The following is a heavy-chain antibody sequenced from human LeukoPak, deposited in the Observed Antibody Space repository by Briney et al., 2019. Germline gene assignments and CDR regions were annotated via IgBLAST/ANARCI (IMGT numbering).Heavy chain of an antibody. V-gene: IGHV3-7*01. Sequence: GGSLRLSCAASGFTFSSYWMGWVRQAPGKRLEWVANMNIDGSEKYYADSAKGRFTISRDNARNSVCLQMNSLRVEDTAVYYCARDPVEWELLLDYWGQGTLVTVSS. J-gene: IGHJ4*02. CDR1: GFTFSSYW. D-gene: IGHD1-26*01. CDR2: MNIDGSEK. CDR3: ARDPVEWELLLDY.